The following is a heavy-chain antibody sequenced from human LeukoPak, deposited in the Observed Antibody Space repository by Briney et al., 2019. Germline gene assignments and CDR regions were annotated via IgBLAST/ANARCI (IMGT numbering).Heavy chain of an antibody. D-gene: IGHD5-18*01. CDR1: GFTFGSYA. CDR3: AKDSTPYSYGWMNWFDP. V-gene: IGHV3-23*01. CDR2: ISGSGGST. J-gene: IGHJ5*02. Sequence: GGSLRLSCAASGFTFGSYAMSWVRQAPGKGLEWVSAISGSGGSTYYADSVKGRFTISRDNSKNTLYLQMNSLRAEDTAVYYCAKDSTPYSYGWMNWFDPWGLGTLVTVSS.